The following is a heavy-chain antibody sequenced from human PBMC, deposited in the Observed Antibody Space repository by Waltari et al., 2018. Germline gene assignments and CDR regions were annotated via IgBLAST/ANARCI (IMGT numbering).Heavy chain of an antibody. J-gene: IGHJ4*02. CDR1: GGSFRGYY. CDR2: MKYSGST. D-gene: IGHD3-22*01. V-gene: IGHV4-34*01. CDR3: ARVTYYSESSGYDY. Sequence: QVQLQQWGAGLLKPSETLSLTCAVYGGSFRGYYWRWLRQPPGKGLEWMGEMKYSGSTNYNPSLKCRVTRAVYTTKNQFSLKLSSVTAADTAVYYCARVTYYSESSGYDYWGQGTLVTESS.